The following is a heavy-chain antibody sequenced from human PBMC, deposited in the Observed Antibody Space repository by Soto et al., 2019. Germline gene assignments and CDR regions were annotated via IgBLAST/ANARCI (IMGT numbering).Heavy chain of an antibody. Sequence: SVNVYCKASGYTFNDYYIHWVRQAPGQGLEWMGWVNPNGGGTNYAQRFHGRVTMTRDTSINTAYMELSRLRSGDTAVFYCVRGVHYDEASAYIDLDSRGQGLPVTV. CDR1: GYTFNDYY. CDR3: VRGVHYDEASAYIDLDS. CDR2: VNPNGGGT. D-gene: IGHD3-16*01. J-gene: IGHJ4*02. V-gene: IGHV1-2*02.